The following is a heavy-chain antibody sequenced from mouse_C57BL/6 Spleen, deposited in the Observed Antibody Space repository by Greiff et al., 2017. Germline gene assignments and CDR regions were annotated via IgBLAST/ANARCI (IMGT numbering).Heavy chain of an antibody. Sequence: QVQLQQSGAELVRPGTSVKLSCKASGYTFTSYWMHWVKQRPGQGLEWIGVIDPSDSYTNYNQKFKGKATLTVDTSSSTAYMQLSSLTSEDSAVYYCARRAPTGHFDYWGQGTTLTVSS. CDR2: IDPSDSYT. CDR1: GYTFTSYW. V-gene: IGHV1-59*01. J-gene: IGHJ2*01. CDR3: ARRAPTGHFDY. D-gene: IGHD4-1*02.